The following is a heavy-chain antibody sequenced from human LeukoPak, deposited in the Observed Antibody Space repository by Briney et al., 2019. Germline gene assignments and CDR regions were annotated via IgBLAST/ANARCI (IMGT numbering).Heavy chain of an antibody. D-gene: IGHD5-18*01. CDR1: GFTFSSYA. J-gene: IGHJ4*02. V-gene: IGHV3-23*01. CDR3: AKAGVQLWSPAGDY. Sequence: GGSLRLSCAASGFTFSSYAMSWDRQAPGRGLEWDSGLSGSGVYTYYADSVKGRFTISRDNSKNTLFLQLNRLRAEDTAMYYCAKAGVQLWSPAGDYWGQGTLVTVSS. CDR2: LSGSGVYT.